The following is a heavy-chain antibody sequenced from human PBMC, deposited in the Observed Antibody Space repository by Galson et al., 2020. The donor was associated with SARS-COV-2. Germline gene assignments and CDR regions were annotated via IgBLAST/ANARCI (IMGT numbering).Heavy chain of an antibody. Sequence: SETLSLTCAVSGRSISSSNWWSWVRQPPGKGLEWIGEIYHSGSTNYNPSLKSRVTISVDKSKNQFSLKLSSVTAADTAVYYCAREMGDYVPIAPVKYYYYYGMDVWGQGTTVTVSS. CDR3: AREMGDYVPIAPVKYYYYYGMDV. D-gene: IGHD4-17*01. CDR1: GRSISSSNW. V-gene: IGHV4-4*02. J-gene: IGHJ6*02. CDR2: IYHSGST.